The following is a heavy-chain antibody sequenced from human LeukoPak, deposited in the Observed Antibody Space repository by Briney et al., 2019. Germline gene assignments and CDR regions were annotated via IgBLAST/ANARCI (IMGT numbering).Heavy chain of an antibody. Sequence: SETLSLTCTVSGGSVSTYYWSWIRQPAGEGLEWIGRLYSSGSTSYNPSLKSRVSMSIDTSKNQFSLNLTSVTAADTAVYYCAKVAGSRYFDIWGRGTLVTVSS. D-gene: IGHD6-19*01. CDR2: LYSSGST. CDR1: GGSVSTYY. V-gene: IGHV4-4*07. J-gene: IGHJ2*01. CDR3: AKVAGSRYFDI.